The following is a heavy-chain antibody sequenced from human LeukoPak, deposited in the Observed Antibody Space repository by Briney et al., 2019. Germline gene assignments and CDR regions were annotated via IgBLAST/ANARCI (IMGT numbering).Heavy chain of an antibody. Sequence: SETLSLTCTVSGGSISSSSYYWGWIRQPPGKGLEWIGSIYYSGSTYYNPSLKSRVTISVDTSKNQFSLKLSSVTAADTAVYYCARDSGSIDYWGQGALVTVSS. CDR2: IYYSGST. CDR1: GGSISSSSYY. D-gene: IGHD5-12*01. J-gene: IGHJ4*02. V-gene: IGHV4-39*07. CDR3: ARDSGSIDY.